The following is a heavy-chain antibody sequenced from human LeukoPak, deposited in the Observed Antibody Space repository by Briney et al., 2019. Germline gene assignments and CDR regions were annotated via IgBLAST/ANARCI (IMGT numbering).Heavy chain of an antibody. CDR3: ARELGSGHTRVIGY. CDR1: GYTFTGYY. D-gene: IGHD5-12*01. Sequence: ASVKVSCKASGYTFTGYYMHWVRQAPGQGLEWMGRINPNSGGTNYALKFQGRVTMTRDTSISTAYMELSRLRSDDTAVYYCARELGSGHTRVIGYWGQGTLVTVSS. V-gene: IGHV1-2*06. J-gene: IGHJ4*02. CDR2: INPNSGGT.